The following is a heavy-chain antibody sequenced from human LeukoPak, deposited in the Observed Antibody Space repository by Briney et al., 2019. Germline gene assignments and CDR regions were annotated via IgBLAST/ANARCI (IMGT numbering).Heavy chain of an antibody. V-gene: IGHV1-18*01. CDR3: ARGAPYSSGWYLFDY. Sequence: ASVKVSCKASGYAFTSYGISWVRQAPGQGLEWMGWISAYNGNTNYAQNLQGRVTMTTDTSTSTAYMELRGLRSDDTAVYYCARGAPYSSGWYLFDYWGQGTLVTVSS. J-gene: IGHJ4*02. CDR2: ISAYNGNT. CDR1: GYAFTSYG. D-gene: IGHD6-19*01.